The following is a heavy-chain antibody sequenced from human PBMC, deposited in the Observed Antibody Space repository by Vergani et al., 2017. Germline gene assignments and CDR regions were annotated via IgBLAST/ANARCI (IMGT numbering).Heavy chain of an antibody. D-gene: IGHD5-18*01. Sequence: QVQLQQWGAGLLKPSETLSLTCAVYGGSFSGYYWSWIRQPPGKGLEWIGEINHSGSTNYNPSLKSRVTISVDTSKNQFSLKLSSVTAADTAVYYWARVPAGYSYGKRRAYYFDYWGQGTLVTVSS. V-gene: IGHV4-34*01. CDR1: GGSFSGYY. CDR3: ARVPAGYSYGKRRAYYFDY. J-gene: IGHJ4*02. CDR2: INHSGST.